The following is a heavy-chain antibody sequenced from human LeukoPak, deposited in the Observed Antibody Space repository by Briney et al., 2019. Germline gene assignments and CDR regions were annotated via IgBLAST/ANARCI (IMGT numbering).Heavy chain of an antibody. CDR3: AKGPQLYSGYHPAY. V-gene: IGHV3-23*01. CDR1: GLSFSNAA. J-gene: IGHJ4*02. CDR2: ITGSDDTT. D-gene: IGHD5-12*01. Sequence: GGSLRLSCAAFGLSFSNAAMAWVRQAPGKGLGWVSTITGSDDTTYYTDSVKGRFTISRDHSKNMLHLQMNSLRNEDTAIYYCAKGPQLYSGYHPAYWGQGTLVTVSS.